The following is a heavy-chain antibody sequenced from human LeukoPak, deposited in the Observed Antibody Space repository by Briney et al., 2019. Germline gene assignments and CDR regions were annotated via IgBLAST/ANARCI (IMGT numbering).Heavy chain of an antibody. Sequence: PGGSLRLSCAASGFTFSDYYMSWIRQAPGKGLEWVAVISYDGSNKYYADSVKGRFTISRDNSKNTLYLQMNSLRAEDTAVYYCVKDWDIVVVPAGCMDVWGQGTTVTVSS. CDR3: VKDWDIVVVPAGCMDV. J-gene: IGHJ6*02. CDR1: GFTFSDYY. V-gene: IGHV3-30*18. CDR2: ISYDGSNK. D-gene: IGHD2-2*01.